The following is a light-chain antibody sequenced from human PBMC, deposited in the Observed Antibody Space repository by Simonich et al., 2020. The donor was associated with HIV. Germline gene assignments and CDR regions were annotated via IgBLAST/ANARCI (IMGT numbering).Light chain of an antibody. V-gene: IGKV1-6*01. CDR1: QGIRND. J-gene: IGKJ1*01. Sequence: AIQMTQSPSSLSASVGDKVTITCLARQGIRNDLGWYQQKPGKAPKLLIYGAFGLQRGVPSRFSGSGSGTDFSLTISSLQPEDFATYYCQQYNNWPPWTFGQGTKVEIK. CDR3: QQYNNWPPWT. CDR2: GAF.